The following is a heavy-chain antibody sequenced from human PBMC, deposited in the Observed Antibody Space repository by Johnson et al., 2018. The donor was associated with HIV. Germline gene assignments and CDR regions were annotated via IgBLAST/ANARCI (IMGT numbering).Heavy chain of an antibody. J-gene: IGHJ3*02. Sequence: QMLLVESGGGLVKPGGSLRLSCAASGFTFSDYYMIWIRKAPGKGLEWVSGISWNSGSIGYADSVKGRFTISRDNAKNSLYLQMNRLRAEDTAVYYCASGESGFDIWGQGTMVTVSS. CDR1: GFTFSDYY. V-gene: IGHV3-11*04. D-gene: IGHD7-27*01. CDR3: ASGESGFDI. CDR2: ISWNSGSI.